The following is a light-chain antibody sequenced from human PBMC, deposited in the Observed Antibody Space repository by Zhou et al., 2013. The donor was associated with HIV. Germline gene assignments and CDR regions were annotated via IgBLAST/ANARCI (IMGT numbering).Light chain of an antibody. V-gene: IGKV1-39*01. CDR3: QQSYRTPVT. CDR2: AAS. Sequence: DIQMTQSPSSLSASVGDRLTITCRANQSISNYLNWYQQKPGKAPKLLIYAASSLQSGVPSRFSGSGSGTDFTLTISSLQPADFATYYCQQSYRTPVTFGQGTKLEIK. CDR1: QSISNY. J-gene: IGKJ2*01.